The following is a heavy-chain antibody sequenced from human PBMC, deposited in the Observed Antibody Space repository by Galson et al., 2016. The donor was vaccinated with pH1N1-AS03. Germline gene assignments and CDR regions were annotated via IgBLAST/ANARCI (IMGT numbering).Heavy chain of an antibody. Sequence: LSLTCTVSGVSVSSYHWSWIRQSAGKGLEWIGNIYYTGTTNYNPSLKSRVTMSVDKSRNQFSLKLNSLTAADTAVYYCAAYKYIDTYFDNWGQGTLVTVSS. D-gene: IGHD1-1*01. CDR3: AAYKYIDTYFDN. CDR1: GVSVSSYH. CDR2: IYYTGTT. V-gene: IGHV4-59*02. J-gene: IGHJ4*02.